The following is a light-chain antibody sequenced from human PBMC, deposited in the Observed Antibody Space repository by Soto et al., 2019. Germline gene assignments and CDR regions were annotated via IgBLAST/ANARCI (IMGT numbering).Light chain of an antibody. Sequence: QSALTQPASVSGSPGQSITIPCTGTSNDVGRYYLVSWYQQDPGKAPKLMIYEGSKRPSGVSNRFSGSQSGNTASLTISGVRAEEEADYYCCSYAGTSSYVFGTGTKLTVL. CDR1: SNDVGRYYL. CDR3: CSYAGTSSYV. J-gene: IGLJ1*01. CDR2: EGS. V-gene: IGLV2-23*01.